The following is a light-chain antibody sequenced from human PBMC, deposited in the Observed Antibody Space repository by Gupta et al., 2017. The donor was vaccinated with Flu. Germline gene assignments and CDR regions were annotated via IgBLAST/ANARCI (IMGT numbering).Light chain of an antibody. CDR1: QDIRRF. CDR3: QQYDNLPVT. V-gene: IGKV1-33*01. J-gene: IGKJ4*01. CDR2: DAS. Sequence: DIQMTQSPSSLSASVGDRVTITYQASQDIRRFLNWYQVKPGNAPKLLIFDASNLETGVPSRLSGSGFGTHFTFTISSLQPEDVATYYCQQYDNLPVTFGGGTKVEIK.